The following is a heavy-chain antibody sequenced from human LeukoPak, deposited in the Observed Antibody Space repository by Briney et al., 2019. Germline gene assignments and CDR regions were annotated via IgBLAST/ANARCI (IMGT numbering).Heavy chain of an antibody. Sequence: SQTLSLTCAISGDSVSSNSAAWNWIRQSPSRGLEWLGRTYYRSKWYNDYAVSVKSRITINPDTSKNQFSLQLNSVTPEDTAVYYCARGREEYYDFWSGYYMNNWFDPWGQGTLVTVSS. V-gene: IGHV6-1*01. J-gene: IGHJ5*02. D-gene: IGHD3-3*01. CDR1: GDSVSSNSAA. CDR3: ARGREEYYDFWSGYYMNNWFDP. CDR2: TYYRSKWYN.